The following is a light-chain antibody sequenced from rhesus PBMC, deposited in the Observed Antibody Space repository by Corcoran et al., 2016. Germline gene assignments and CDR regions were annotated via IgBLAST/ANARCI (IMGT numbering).Light chain of an antibody. CDR3: QQYHNWPLT. Sequence: ESVLTQSPATLSLSPGERATLSCRASQSVTSSLAWYQQNPEKPPRLHIYGASTRGPGIPDRFSGRGSGTGFTLTISSLEPEDFAVYYCQQYHNWPLTFGGGTKVEIK. V-gene: IGKV3-42*03. CDR1: QSVTSS. J-gene: IGKJ4*01. CDR2: GAS.